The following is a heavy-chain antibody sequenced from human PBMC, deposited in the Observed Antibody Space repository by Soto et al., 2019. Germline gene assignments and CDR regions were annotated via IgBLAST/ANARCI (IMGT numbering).Heavy chain of an antibody. CDR2: IYYSGST. CDR1: GGSISSGGYY. CDR3: ARELRFGEDYYGMDV. D-gene: IGHD3-10*01. V-gene: IGHV4-31*03. Sequence: PSETLSLTCTVSGGSISSGGYYWGWIRQHPGKGLEWIGYIYYSGSTYYNPSLKSRVTISVDTSKNQFSLKLSSVTAADTAVYYCARELRFGEDYYGMDVWGQGTTVTVSS. J-gene: IGHJ6*02.